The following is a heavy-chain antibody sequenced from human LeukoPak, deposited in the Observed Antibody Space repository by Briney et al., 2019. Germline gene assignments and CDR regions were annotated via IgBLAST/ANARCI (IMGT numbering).Heavy chain of an antibody. D-gene: IGHD3-10*02. CDR1: GFTFSDYY. V-gene: IGHV3-11*04. Sequence: GGSLRLSCAASGFTFSDYYLSWIRQAQGNGLEGVSYISSSGSTIYYADSVKGRFTISRDNAKNSLYLQMSSLRAEDTAVYYCAELGITMIGGVWGKGTTVTISS. CDR2: ISSSGSTI. CDR3: AELGITMIGGV. J-gene: IGHJ6*01.